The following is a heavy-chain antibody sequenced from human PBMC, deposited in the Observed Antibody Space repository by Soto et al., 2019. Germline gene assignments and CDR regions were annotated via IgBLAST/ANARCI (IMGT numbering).Heavy chain of an antibody. D-gene: IGHD1-1*01. CDR1: GCTVNTNY. J-gene: IGHJ5*02. V-gene: IGHV3-53*01. CDR2: IYGGGTT. CDR3: ASGRRNEGS. Sequence: GGSLRLSCAASGCTVNTNYMSWVRQAPGKGLEWVSVIYGGGTTYYADSVKGRFTISRDNSKNILYLQMNSLRVEDTAVYYCASGRRNEGSWGQGTLVTVSS.